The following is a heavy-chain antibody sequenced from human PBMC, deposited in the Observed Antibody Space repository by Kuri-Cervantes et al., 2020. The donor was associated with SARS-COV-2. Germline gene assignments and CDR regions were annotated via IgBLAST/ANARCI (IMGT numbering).Heavy chain of an antibody. D-gene: IGHD1-7*01. Sequence: SETLSLTCTVSGGSISSYYWSWIRQPPGKGLEWIGYIYYSGSTYYNPSLKSRVTISVDTSKNQFSLKLSSVTAADTAVYYCARAPSNWNYSGWYFDLWGRGTLVTVSS. CDR3: ARAPSNWNYSGWYFDL. V-gene: IGHV4-59*01. CDR1: GGSISSYY. J-gene: IGHJ2*01. CDR2: IYYSGST.